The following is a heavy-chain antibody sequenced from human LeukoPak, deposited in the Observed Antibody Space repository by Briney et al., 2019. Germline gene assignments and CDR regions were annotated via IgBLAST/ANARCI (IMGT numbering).Heavy chain of an antibody. CDR3: VQSGSSQLPDY. V-gene: IGHV3-30*03. CDR1: GFTFSSYG. J-gene: IGHJ4*02. CDR2: ISYDGSNK. Sequence: GRSLRLSCAASGFTFSSYGMHWVRQAPGKGLEWVAVISYDGSNKYYADSVKGRFTISRDNSKNTLYLQMNSLRAEDTAVYYCVQSGSSQLPDYWGQGTLVTVSS. D-gene: IGHD1-26*01.